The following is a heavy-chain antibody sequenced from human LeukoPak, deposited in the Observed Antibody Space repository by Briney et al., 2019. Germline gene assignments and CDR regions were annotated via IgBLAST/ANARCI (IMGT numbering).Heavy chain of an antibody. CDR3: ARERQGKGNWFFDL. J-gene: IGHJ2*01. V-gene: IGHV3-74*03. CDR2: IHDDGSDT. Sequence: PGGSLRLSCTASGFTFRNYWMHWVRQVPGKGLVWVSRIHDDGSDTKYADSVKGRFTISRDNAKNTLYLQMYSLRVEDTAVYYCARERQGKGNWFFDLWGRATLVTVSS. D-gene: IGHD3-10*01. CDR1: GFTFRNYW.